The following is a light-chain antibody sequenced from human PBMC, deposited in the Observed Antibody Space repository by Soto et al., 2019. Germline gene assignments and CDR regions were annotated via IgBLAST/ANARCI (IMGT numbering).Light chain of an antibody. Sequence: EIPMPQSTSTLPASAGDRVTITCRASQSISNWLARHQQKPGTAPKLLIYHASTLESGVPSRFSGSGSETEFNLTISSLQPVDFSSYYCHQYNRYSFGQGTKVDIK. CDR1: QSISNW. J-gene: IGKJ1*01. V-gene: IGKV1-5*01. CDR3: HQYNRYS. CDR2: HAS.